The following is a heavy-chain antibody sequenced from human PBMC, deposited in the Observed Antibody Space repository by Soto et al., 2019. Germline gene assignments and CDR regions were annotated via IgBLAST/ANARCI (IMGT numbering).Heavy chain of an antibody. CDR1: GFTFSMYS. Sequence: DVKLVESGGGLVQPGDSLRLSCEVSGFTFSMYSMSWVRQSPGKGLEWVAKIPQDGVDGHYADSVKGRFTISRDNGKNSLYLQLNNLRAEDTAVYYCARAPTSRFDYWGQGTLVTVSA. J-gene: IGHJ4*02. CDR3: ARAPTSRFDY. CDR2: IPQDGVDG. V-gene: IGHV3-7*03.